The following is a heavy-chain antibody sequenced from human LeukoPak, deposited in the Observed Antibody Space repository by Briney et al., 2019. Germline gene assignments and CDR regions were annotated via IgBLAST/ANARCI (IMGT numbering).Heavy chain of an antibody. CDR1: GFTFSSYA. V-gene: IGHV3-30-3*01. J-gene: IGHJ4*02. CDR3: ARDPTRAGFFDY. CDR2: ISYDGSNK. Sequence: PGRSLRLSCAASGFTFSSYAMHWVRQAPGKGLEWVAVISYDGSNKYYADSVKGRFTISRDNSKNTLYLQMNSLRAEDTAVYYCARDPTRAGFFDYWGQGTLVTVSS. D-gene: IGHD3-10*01.